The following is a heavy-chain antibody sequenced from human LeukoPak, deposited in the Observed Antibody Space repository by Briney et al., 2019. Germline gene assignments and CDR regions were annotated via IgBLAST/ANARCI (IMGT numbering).Heavy chain of an antibody. Sequence: GGSLRLSCAASAFSLNAYNMNWVRQAPGKGLEWVSSVSGSTSYIYYADSVKGRFTISRDNAKNSLYLQMNSLRAEDTAVYYCARDGGDCGGDCYPYYHYGMDVWGQGTTVTVSS. J-gene: IGHJ6*02. CDR2: VSGSTSYI. CDR3: ARDGGDCGGDCYPYYHYGMDV. V-gene: IGHV3-21*01. CDR1: AFSLNAYN. D-gene: IGHD2-21*02.